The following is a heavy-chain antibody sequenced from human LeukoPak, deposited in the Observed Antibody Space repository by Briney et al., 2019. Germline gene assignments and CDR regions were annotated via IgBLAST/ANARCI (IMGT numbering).Heavy chain of an antibody. J-gene: IGHJ4*02. D-gene: IGHD5-18*01. CDR2: VSASSDI. V-gene: IGHV3-48*02. Sequence: GGSLRLSCAASGFTFSSYTTNWVRQAPGKGLQWVSTVSASSDIHYSDSVKGRFTISRDNARNSPYLQMNSLRDEDTAVYYCARDALHTAHFDYWGQGTLVTVSS. CDR3: ARDALHTAHFDY. CDR1: GFTFSSYT.